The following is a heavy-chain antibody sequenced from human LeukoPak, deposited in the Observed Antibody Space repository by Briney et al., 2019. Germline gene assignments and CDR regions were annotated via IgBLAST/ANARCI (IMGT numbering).Heavy chain of an antibody. J-gene: IGHJ4*02. CDR1: GFTFSSYS. Sequence: GVSLRFSCSASGFTFSSYSMNWVRQAPGKGLEWVSYISSSSSTIYYAYSVKGRFTISRDNAKNSLYLQMNSLKTEDTAVYYCTTGHRWFAQVTTWSPEVYWGQGTQVTVSS. V-gene: IGHV3-48*01. D-gene: IGHD4-17*01. CDR3: TTGHRWFAQVTTWSPEVY. CDR2: ISSSSSTI.